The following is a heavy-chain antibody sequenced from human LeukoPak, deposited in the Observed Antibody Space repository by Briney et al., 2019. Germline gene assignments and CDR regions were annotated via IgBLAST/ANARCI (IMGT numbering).Heavy chain of an antibody. V-gene: IGHV3-48*01. Sequence: GGSLRLSCAASGFTFSTYSMNWVRQAPGKGLEWVSYIYSGSSIYYIDSVKGRFTISRDNAKNSLYLQMNSLRAEDTAVYYCARKSYYGDYVDYWGLGTLVTVSS. D-gene: IGHD4-17*01. CDR1: GFTFSTYS. J-gene: IGHJ4*02. CDR2: IYSGSSI. CDR3: ARKSYYGDYVDY.